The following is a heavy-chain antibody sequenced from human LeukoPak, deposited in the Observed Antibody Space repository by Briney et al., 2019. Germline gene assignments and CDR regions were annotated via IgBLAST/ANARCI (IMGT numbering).Heavy chain of an antibody. J-gene: IGHJ4*02. CDR1: GGSISSSSYY. V-gene: IGHV4-39*01. CDR2: IYYSGST. Sequence: PSETLPLTCTVSGGSISSSSYYWGWIRQPPGKGLEWIGSIYYSGSTYYNPSLKSRVTISVDTSKNQFSLKLSSVTAADTAVYYCADRSSGIDYWGQGTLVTVSS. D-gene: IGHD6-19*01. CDR3: ADRSSGIDY.